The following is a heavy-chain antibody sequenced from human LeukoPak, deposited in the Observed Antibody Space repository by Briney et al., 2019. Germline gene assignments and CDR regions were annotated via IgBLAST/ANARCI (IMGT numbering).Heavy chain of an antibody. CDR2: ISYDGSNK. CDR1: GFTFSSYA. J-gene: IGHJ4*02. CDR3: ARRRALYDY. Sequence: GESLRLSCAASGFTFSSYAMHWVRQAPGKGLEWVAVISYDGSNKYYADSVKGRFTISRDNSKNTLYLQMNSLRAEDTAVYYCARRRALYDYWGQGTLVTVSS. V-gene: IGHV3-30*04. D-gene: IGHD2-2*02.